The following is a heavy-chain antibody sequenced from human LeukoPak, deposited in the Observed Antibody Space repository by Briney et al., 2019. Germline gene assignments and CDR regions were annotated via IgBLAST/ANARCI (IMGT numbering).Heavy chain of an antibody. CDR2: ISSSGSTI. CDR3: ARDFVRQWLADWGAFDY. J-gene: IGHJ4*02. CDR1: GFTFTTYA. Sequence: GGSLRLSCAASGFTFTTYAMSWVRQAPGKGLEWVSYISSSGSTIYYADSVKGRFTISRDNAKNSLYLQMNSLRAEDTAVYYCARDFVRQWLADWGAFDYWGQGTLVTVSS. D-gene: IGHD6-19*01. V-gene: IGHV3-11*01.